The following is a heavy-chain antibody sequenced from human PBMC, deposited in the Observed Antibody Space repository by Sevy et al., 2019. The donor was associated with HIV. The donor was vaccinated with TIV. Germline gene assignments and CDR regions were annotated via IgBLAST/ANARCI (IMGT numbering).Heavy chain of an antibody. CDR2: IKQDGSEK. CDR3: ARGIFGSGSRLGLGY. Sequence: GGSLRLSCVASGFTFSNNWMTWVRQAPGKGLQWVANIKQDGSEKDFVDSVKGRFTISRDNAKNSLYLQMSSLRVEDTAVYYCARGIFGSGSRLGLGYWGQGTLVTVSS. V-gene: IGHV3-7*01. J-gene: IGHJ4*02. CDR1: GFTFSNNW. D-gene: IGHD3-10*01.